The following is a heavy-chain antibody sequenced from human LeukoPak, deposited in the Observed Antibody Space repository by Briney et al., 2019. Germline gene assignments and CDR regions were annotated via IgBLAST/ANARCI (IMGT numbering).Heavy chain of an antibody. CDR3: ARRVPTPNYYYYYYMDV. CDR2: MNPNSSNT. J-gene: IGHJ6*03. Sequence: ASVKVSCKASGYTFTSYDINWVRQATGQGLEWMGWMNPNSSNTGYAQKFQGRVTMTRNTSISTAYMELSSLRSEDTAVYYCARRVPTPNYYYYYYMDVWGKGTTVTVSS. V-gene: IGHV1-8*01. D-gene: IGHD1-1*01. CDR1: GYTFTSYD.